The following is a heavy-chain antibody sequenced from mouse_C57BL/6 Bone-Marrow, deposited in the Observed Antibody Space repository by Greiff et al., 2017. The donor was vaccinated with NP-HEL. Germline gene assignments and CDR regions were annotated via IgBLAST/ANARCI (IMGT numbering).Heavy chain of an antibody. Sequence: EVQLVESGGDFVRPGGSLKLSCAASGFTFSSYGMSWVRQTPDKGLEWVATIGSGGSYTYYPASVQGRFTISTDHANNTLYLQMSSLKSEDTAMYDYAREGYGYYAKDKEGRGTAITVTS. J-gene: IGHJ4*01. V-gene: IGHV5-6*01. CDR3: AREGYGYYAKDK. CDR1: GFTFSSYG. CDR2: IGSGGSYT. D-gene: IGHD1-1*02.